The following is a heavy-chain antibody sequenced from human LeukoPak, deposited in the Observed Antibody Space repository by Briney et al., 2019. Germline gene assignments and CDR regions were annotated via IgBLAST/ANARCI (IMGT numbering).Heavy chain of an antibody. CDR2: IKQDGSEK. V-gene: IGHV3-7*01. CDR3: ARDKGIQLWSTRYYFDY. CDR1: GFTFSSYW. D-gene: IGHD5-18*01. J-gene: IGHJ4*02. Sequence: GGSLRLSCAAPGFTFSSYWMSWVRQAPGKGLEWVANIKQDGSEKYYVDSAKGRFTISRDNAKNSLYLQMNSLRAEGTAVYYCARDKGIQLWSTRYYFDYWGQGTLVTVSS.